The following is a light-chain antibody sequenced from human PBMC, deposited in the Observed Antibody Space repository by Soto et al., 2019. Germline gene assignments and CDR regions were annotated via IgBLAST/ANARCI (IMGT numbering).Light chain of an antibody. J-gene: IGKJ5*01. Sequence: DLQMTQSPSSLSASVGDRVTITCQASQDISSFLSWYQQKPGKAPKLLIYDASTLDTGVPSRFSGSGSGKDFTFTISSLQPEDIATYYCQQYNYLPITFGQGTRLEIK. CDR1: QDISSF. V-gene: IGKV1-33*01. CDR3: QQYNYLPIT. CDR2: DAS.